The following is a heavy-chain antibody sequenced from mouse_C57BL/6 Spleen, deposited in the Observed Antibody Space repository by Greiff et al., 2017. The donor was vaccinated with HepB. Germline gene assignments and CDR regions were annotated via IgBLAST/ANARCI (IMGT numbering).Heavy chain of an antibody. CDR2: ISYDGSN. CDR3: AREVYYYGPYYFDY. J-gene: IGHJ2*01. V-gene: IGHV3-6*01. Sequence: VQLKESGPGLVKPSQSLSLTCSVTGYSITSGYYWNWIRQFPGNKLEWMGYISYDGSNNYNPSLKNRISITRDTSKNQFFLKLNSVTTEDTATYYCAREVYYYGPYYFDYWGQGTTLTVSS. D-gene: IGHD1-1*01. CDR1: GYSITSGYY.